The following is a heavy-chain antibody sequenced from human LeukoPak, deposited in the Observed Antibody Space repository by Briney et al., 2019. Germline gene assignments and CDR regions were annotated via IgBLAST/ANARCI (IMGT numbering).Heavy chain of an antibody. CDR1: GFTFSSYW. V-gene: IGHV3-7*05. CDR3: ATDWGSLYDSSGHDRFDY. J-gene: IGHJ4*02. D-gene: IGHD3-22*01. Sequence: PGGSLRLSCVASGFTFSSYWMSWVRQAPGKGLEWVANIKQDGSDNFYVDSVRGRFTISRDNAKNSLFLQMNSLRAEDTAVYYCATDWGSLYDSSGHDRFDYWGQGTLVTVSS. CDR2: IKQDGSDN.